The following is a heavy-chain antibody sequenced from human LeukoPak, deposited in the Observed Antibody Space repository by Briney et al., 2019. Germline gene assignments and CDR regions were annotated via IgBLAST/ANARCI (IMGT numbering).Heavy chain of an antibody. D-gene: IGHD3-22*01. J-gene: IGHJ4*02. CDR1: GFTFSSYA. V-gene: IGHV3-23*01. CDR2: ISGNGVSA. CDR3: ASGEFDYYDSIIF. Sequence: GGSLRLSCAASGFTFSSYAMTWVRQAPGKGLEWVSAISGNGVSAYYADSVKGRFTISRDNSKKTLYLQMNSLRAEDTAVYYCASGEFDYYDSIIFGGQGTLVTVSS.